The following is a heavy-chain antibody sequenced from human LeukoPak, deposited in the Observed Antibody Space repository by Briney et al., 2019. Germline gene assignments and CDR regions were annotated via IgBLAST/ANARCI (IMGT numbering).Heavy chain of an antibody. V-gene: IGHV3-23*01. D-gene: IGHD3-10*01. J-gene: IGHJ4*02. CDR2: ISGSGGST. CDR1: GFTFSSYA. Sequence: GGSLRLSCAASGFTFSSYAMSWVRQTPGKGLEWVSAISGSGGSTYYANSVKGRFTISSDNSKNTLYLQMNSLRAEDTAVYYCARHGLGVPEGYWGQGTLVTVSS. CDR3: ARHGLGVPEGY.